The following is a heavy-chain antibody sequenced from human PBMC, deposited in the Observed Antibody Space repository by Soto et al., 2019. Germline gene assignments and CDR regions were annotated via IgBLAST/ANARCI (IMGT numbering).Heavy chain of an antibody. V-gene: IGHV1-69*01. J-gene: IGHJ6*02. CDR1: GGTFSSYA. D-gene: IGHD1-26*01. CDR2: IIPIFGTA. Sequence: QVQLVQSGAEVKKPGSSVKVSCKASGGTFSSYAISWVRQAPGQGLEWMGGIIPIFGTANYAQKFQGRVTITADESTSTAYMELSSLRSEDTAVYYCASTSGGSYYRYYYYGMDVWGQGTTVTVSS. CDR3: ASTSGGSYYRYYYYGMDV.